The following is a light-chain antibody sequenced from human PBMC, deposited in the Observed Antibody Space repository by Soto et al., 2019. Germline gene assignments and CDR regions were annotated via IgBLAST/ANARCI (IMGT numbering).Light chain of an antibody. V-gene: IGKV3-20*01. CDR1: QSVSSSS. Sequence: EIVLTQSPGTLSLSPGERATLSCRASQSVSSSSLAWYQQEPGQAPRLLIYAASTRATGVPDRFSGSGSGTDFTLTISRLEPEDLAVYYCQQYGSSPITFGQGTQLEIK. J-gene: IGKJ5*01. CDR3: QQYGSSPIT. CDR2: AAS.